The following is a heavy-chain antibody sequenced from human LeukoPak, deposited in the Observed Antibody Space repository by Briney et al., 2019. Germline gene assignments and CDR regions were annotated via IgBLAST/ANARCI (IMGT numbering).Heavy chain of an antibody. Sequence: SETLSLTCTDSGGSISSSSYYWGWIRQPPGKGLEWIGSIYYSGSTYYNPSLKSRVTISVDTSKNQFSLKLSSVTAADTAVYYCASYSSGWYEDLWGQGTLVTVSS. CDR1: GGSISSSSYY. J-gene: IGHJ5*02. V-gene: IGHV4-39*01. CDR3: ASYSSGWYEDL. CDR2: IYYSGST. D-gene: IGHD6-19*01.